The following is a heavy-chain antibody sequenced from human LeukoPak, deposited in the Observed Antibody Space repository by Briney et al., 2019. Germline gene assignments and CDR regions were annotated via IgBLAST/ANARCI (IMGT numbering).Heavy chain of an antibody. CDR3: TRHDDLAYCGGDCYSGDY. J-gene: IGHJ4*02. Sequence: PGGSLRLSCAASGFTFSGSAMHWVRQASGKGLEWVGRIRSKANSYATEYVASVKGRFTISRDDSKNTAYLQMNSLKTEDTAVYYCTRHDDLAYCGGDCYSGDYWSQGTLVTVSS. CDR1: GFTFSGSA. CDR2: IRSKANSYAT. D-gene: IGHD2-21*02. V-gene: IGHV3-73*01.